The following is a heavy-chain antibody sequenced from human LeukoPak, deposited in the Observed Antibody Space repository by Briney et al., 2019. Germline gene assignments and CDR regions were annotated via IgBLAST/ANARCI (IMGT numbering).Heavy chain of an antibody. CDR2: VYTGGRT. Sequence: PGGSLRLSCAAPGFIVSSSYMSWVRQAPGKGLEYISVVYTGGRTYYADSVKGRFTISRDNSKNTLYLQLNSLRAEDTAVYYCARLTPRPIVTSGYFDYWGQGTLVTVSS. CDR3: ARLTPRPIVTSGYFDY. D-gene: IGHD4-23*01. CDR1: GFIVSSSY. J-gene: IGHJ4*02. V-gene: IGHV3-66*01.